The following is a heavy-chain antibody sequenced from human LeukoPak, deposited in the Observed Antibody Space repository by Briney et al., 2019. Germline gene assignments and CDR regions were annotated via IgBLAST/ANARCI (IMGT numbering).Heavy chain of an antibody. J-gene: IGHJ4*02. V-gene: IGHV3-74*01. CDR2: IDNDGGST. CDR1: GFTFHSYW. Sequence: GGSLRLSCAASGFTFHSYWMHWVRQAPGKGLVWVSRIDNDGGSTTYADSVKGRFTISRDNARNTLYLQMNSLRAEDTAIYYCATYRQVLLPFESWGQGTLVTVSS. D-gene: IGHD2-8*02. CDR3: ATYRQVLLPFES.